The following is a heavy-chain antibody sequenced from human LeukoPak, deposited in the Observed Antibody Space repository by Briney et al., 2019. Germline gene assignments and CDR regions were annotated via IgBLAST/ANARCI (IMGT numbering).Heavy chain of an antibody. J-gene: IGHJ4*02. CDR1: GFIFNSYG. Sequence: GGSLRLSSTGSGFIFNSYGINWVRQAPGKGLEWVAYISSSTSNIFYADSVKGRLTISRDHAKDSVLLQMNSLRVEDTALYFCARDGVMAETPFYFDYWGQGALVTVSS. D-gene: IGHD2-21*01. CDR3: ARDGVMAETPFYFDY. CDR2: ISSSTSNI. V-gene: IGHV3-48*01.